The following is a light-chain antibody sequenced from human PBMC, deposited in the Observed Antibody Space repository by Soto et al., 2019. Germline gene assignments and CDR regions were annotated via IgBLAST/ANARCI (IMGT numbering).Light chain of an antibody. V-gene: IGKV4-1*01. Sequence: DIVLTQSPDSLAVSLGERATINCKSSQSVLYSSNNKNYLAWYQHKPGQPPKLLIYWASIRESGVPERFTGSGSGTDFTLTISSLQAEDVAVYYCQQYYSNPLTFGQGTKLEIK. J-gene: IGKJ2*01. CDR3: QQYYSNPLT. CDR2: WAS. CDR1: QSVLYSSNNKNY.